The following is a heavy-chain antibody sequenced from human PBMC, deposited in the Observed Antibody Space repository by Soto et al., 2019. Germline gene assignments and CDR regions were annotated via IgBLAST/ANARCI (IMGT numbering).Heavy chain of an antibody. Sequence: SETLSLTCTVSGGSISSGGYYRSWIRQHPGKGLEWIGYIYYSGSTYYNPSLKSRVTISVDTSKNQFSLKLSSVTAADTAVYYCARLGLRYCDWLEAYDAFDIWGQGTMVTVSS. CDR3: ARLGLRYCDWLEAYDAFDI. J-gene: IGHJ3*02. V-gene: IGHV4-31*03. D-gene: IGHD3-9*01. CDR1: GGSISSGGYY. CDR2: IYYSGST.